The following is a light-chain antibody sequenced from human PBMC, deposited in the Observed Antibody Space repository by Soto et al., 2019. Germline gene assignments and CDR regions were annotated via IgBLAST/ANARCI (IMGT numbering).Light chain of an antibody. CDR2: RNT. V-gene: IGLV1-40*01. CDR3: QSCDSSLSGSGV. CDR1: SSNIGAGYD. J-gene: IGLJ1*01. Sequence: QSVLTQPPSVSGAPGQRVTISCTGSSSNIGAGYDVHWYQQLPGTAPKLLIYRNTNRPSGVPDRFSGSKSGTSASLAITGLQAEDEADYYCQSCDSSLSGSGVFGTGTEVTVL.